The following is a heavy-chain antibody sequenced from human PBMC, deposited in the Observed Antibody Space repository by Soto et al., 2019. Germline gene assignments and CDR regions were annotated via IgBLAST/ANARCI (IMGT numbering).Heavy chain of an antibody. Sequence: QMQLVQSGPEVKKPGTSVKVPCKASGFTFTSSAMQWVRQARGQRLEWIGWIVVGSGNTNYAQKFQERVTITRDMSTSTAYMELSSLRSEDTAVYYCAAEGCSGGSCYSGGFDYWGQGTLVTVSS. D-gene: IGHD2-15*01. J-gene: IGHJ4*02. CDR3: AAEGCSGGSCYSGGFDY. CDR2: IVVGSGNT. CDR1: GFTFTSSA. V-gene: IGHV1-58*02.